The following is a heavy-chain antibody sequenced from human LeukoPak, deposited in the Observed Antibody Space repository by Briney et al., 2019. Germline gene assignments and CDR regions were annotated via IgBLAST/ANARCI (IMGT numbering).Heavy chain of an antibody. CDR1: GYTFNNHY. V-gene: IGHV1-46*02. CDR2: INPSGGST. J-gene: IGHJ4*02. CDR3: ARQGTYSSAIGMGY. Sequence: ASVKVSCKASGYTFNNHYMYWVRQAPGQGLEWMGVINPSGGSTSYAQKFQGRVAMTRDTSTRTVYMEVNSLRSEDTAVYYCARQGTYSSAIGMGYWGQGTLVTVSS. D-gene: IGHD6-19*01.